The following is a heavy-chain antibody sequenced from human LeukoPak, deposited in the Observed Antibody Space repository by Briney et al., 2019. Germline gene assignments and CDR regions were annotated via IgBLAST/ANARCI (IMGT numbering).Heavy chain of an antibody. V-gene: IGHV3-30*02. D-gene: IGHD3-10*01. CDR3: AKAFQRGVLITSQD. Sequence: PGGSLRLSCAASGFSFSNYGMHWVRQAPGKGLEWVALIQSDGSKTYSADSVKGRFTISRDNPRNTLYLQMNRLRPEDTAVYYCAKAFQRGVLITSQDWGQGTQVTVSS. CDR1: GFSFSNYG. CDR2: IQSDGSKT. J-gene: IGHJ4*02.